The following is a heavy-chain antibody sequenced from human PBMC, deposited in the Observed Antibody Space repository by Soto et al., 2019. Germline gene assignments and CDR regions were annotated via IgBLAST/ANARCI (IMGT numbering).Heavy chain of an antibody. CDR2: ISAYNGNT. D-gene: IGHD3-3*01. V-gene: IGHV1-18*01. CDR3: ARAMNYVFWSGYYDY. CDR1: GYTFTSYG. J-gene: IGHJ4*02. Sequence: QVQLVQSGAEVKKPGASVKVSCKASGYTFTSYGISWVRQAPGQGLEWMGWISAYNGNTNYAQKLQGRVTMTTDTPTSVAYMELRSLRSDDTAVYYCARAMNYVFWSGYYDYWGQGSLVTVSS.